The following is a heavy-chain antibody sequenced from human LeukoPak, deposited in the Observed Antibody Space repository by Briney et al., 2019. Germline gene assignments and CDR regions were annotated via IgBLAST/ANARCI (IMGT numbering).Heavy chain of an antibody. CDR2: INPSGEST. Sequence: AXVKVSCKASGHTFTSYYMHWVRQAPGQGLEWMGVINPSGESTSYAQKFQGRVTVTRDMHTSTVYMDLSSLKSDDTAVYYCAYEYPNTGSFDYWGQGALVTVSS. CDR3: AYEYPNTGSFDY. D-gene: IGHD2/OR15-2a*01. J-gene: IGHJ4*02. V-gene: IGHV1-46*01. CDR1: GHTFTSYY.